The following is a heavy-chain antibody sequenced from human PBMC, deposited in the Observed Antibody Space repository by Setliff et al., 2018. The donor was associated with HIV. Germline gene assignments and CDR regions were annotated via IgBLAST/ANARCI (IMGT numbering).Heavy chain of an antibody. J-gene: IGHJ4*02. CDR1: GYTFTGHF. CDR3: ARDTAIGWYGVSKMSDF. V-gene: IGHV1-2*02. CDR2: INPNSGAT. D-gene: IGHD3-10*01. Sequence: ASVKVSCKTAGYTFTGHFIHWMRQAPGQGLEWMGWINPNSGATDYAWRFEDRVTMTSDTSIRTVYMELSSLRSDDTAVYYCARDTAIGWYGVSKMSDFWGQGTLVTVSS.